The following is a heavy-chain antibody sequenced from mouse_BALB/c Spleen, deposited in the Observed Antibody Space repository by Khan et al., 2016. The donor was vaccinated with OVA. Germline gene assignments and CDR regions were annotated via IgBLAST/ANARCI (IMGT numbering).Heavy chain of an antibody. J-gene: IGHJ1*01. Sequence: EVQLLETGGGLVKPGGSLKLSCAASGFTFSTYTMSWVRQTPEKRLEWVATISSDGSYTYYPDSVKGRFTISRDNAKNPLYLQMSSLKSEDTAMYYCTSGNYGYFDVWGAGTTVTVSS. V-gene: IGHV5-6-4*01. CDR2: ISSDGSYT. CDR1: GFTFSTYT. D-gene: IGHD2-1*01. CDR3: TSGNYGYFDV.